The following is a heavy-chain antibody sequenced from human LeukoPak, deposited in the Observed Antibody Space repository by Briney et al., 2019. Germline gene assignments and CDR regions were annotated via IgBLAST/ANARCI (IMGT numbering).Heavy chain of an antibody. CDR1: GYSFTIYD. V-gene: IGHV1-8*03. Sequence: GASVKVSCKASGYSFTIYDINWVRQATGQGLEWMGWMNLKSGYTGYAQKFQGRVTITRDTSTSTVYMALSSLRSEDTAVYYCARVAGSIDYWGQGTLVTVSS. D-gene: IGHD1-26*01. CDR3: ARVAGSIDY. J-gene: IGHJ4*02. CDR2: MNLKSGYT.